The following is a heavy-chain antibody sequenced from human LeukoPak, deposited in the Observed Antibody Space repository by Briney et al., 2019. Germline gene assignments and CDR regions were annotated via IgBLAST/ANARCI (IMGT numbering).Heavy chain of an antibody. CDR1: GGSISRGGYY. Sequence: SETLSLTCTVSGGSISRGGYYWSWIRQHPGKGLEWIGYIYYSGSTYYNPSLESRVTISVDTSKNQFSLKLSSVTAADTAVYYCASSSGYYYFDYWGQGTLVTVSS. D-gene: IGHD3-22*01. J-gene: IGHJ4*02. V-gene: IGHV4-31*03. CDR2: IYYSGST. CDR3: ASSSGYYYFDY.